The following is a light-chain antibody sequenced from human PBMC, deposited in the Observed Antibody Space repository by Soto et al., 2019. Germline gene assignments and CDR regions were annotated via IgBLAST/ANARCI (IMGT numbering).Light chain of an antibody. CDR2: GAS. CDR3: QQYGGSPQLT. Sequence: EIALTQSPGTLSLSPGERAALSCRASQSISSSYLAWYQQKPGQAPRLLIYGASSRATGIPDRFSGSGSGTDFTLTVSRLEPEDFAVYYCQQYGGSPQLTFGGGTKVEIK. CDR1: QSISSSY. V-gene: IGKV3-20*01. J-gene: IGKJ4*01.